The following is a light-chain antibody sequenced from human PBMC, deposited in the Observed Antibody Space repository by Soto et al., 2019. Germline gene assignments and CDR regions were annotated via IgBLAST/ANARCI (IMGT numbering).Light chain of an antibody. CDR2: DAS. CDR3: QQRSNWHPIT. V-gene: IGKV3-11*01. J-gene: IGKJ5*01. CDR1: QSVSSY. Sequence: EIVLTQSPATLSLSPGERATLSCRASQSVSSYLACYQQKPGQAPRLLIYDASNRATGIPARFSGSGSGTDFTLTISSLEPEDFAVYYCQQRSNWHPITFGQGTRLEI.